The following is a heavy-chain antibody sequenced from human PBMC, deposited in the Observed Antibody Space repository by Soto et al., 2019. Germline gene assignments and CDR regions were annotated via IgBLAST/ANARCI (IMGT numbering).Heavy chain of an antibody. CDR2: IYYSGST. D-gene: IGHD3-9*01. CDR3: ARGNRLRYFDWLSYGPDNWFDP. J-gene: IGHJ5*02. CDR1: GGSISNRNYY. V-gene: IGHV4-39*01. Sequence: PSETLSLTCTVSGGSISNRNYYWGWIRQPPGKGLDWIGSIYYSGSTYYNPSLRSRVTISVDTSKNQFSLKLSSVTAADTAVYYCARGNRLRYFDWLSYGPDNWFDPWGQGTLVTVSS.